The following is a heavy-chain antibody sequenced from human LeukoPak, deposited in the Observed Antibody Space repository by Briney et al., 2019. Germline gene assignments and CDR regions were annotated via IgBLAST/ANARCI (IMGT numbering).Heavy chain of an antibody. CDR1: GFTFSSYG. CDR3: ARKLTGSFDI. V-gene: IGHV3-21*01. CDR2: ISGTSAYI. D-gene: IGHD7-27*01. Sequence: GGSLRLSCAASGFTFSSYGMNWVRQAPGKGLEWVSSISGTSAYIYYADSVRGRFTISRDNAKNSLYLQMNSLRAEDTAVYFCARKLTGSFDIWGQGTMVTVSS. J-gene: IGHJ3*02.